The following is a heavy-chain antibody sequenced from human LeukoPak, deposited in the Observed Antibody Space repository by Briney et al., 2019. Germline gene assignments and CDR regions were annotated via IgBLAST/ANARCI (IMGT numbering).Heavy chain of an antibody. V-gene: IGHV3-48*03. D-gene: IGHD2-15*01. Sequence: GGSLRLSCAVSGFTFSNYEMNWVRQAPGKGLEWVSYISSSGSTTYYADSVKGRFTISRDNAKNSLYLQMNSLRAEDTAVYYCARGYCSGGSCYFDYWGQGTLVTVSS. J-gene: IGHJ4*02. CDR1: GFTFSNYE. CDR2: ISSSGSTT. CDR3: ARGYCSGGSCYFDY.